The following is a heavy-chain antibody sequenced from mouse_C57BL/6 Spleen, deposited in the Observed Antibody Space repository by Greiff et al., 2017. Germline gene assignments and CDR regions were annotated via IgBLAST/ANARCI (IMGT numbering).Heavy chain of an antibody. Sequence: QVQLQQSGAELVKPGASVKISCKASGYAFSSYWMNWVKQRPGKGLEWIGQIYPGDGDTNYNGKFKGKATLTADKSSSTAYMQLSSLTSEDSAVYFCARTPNYYGSPYYCDYWGQGTTLTVSS. CDR1: GYAFSSYW. V-gene: IGHV1-80*01. J-gene: IGHJ2*01. CDR3: ARTPNYYGSPYYCDY. CDR2: IYPGDGDT. D-gene: IGHD1-1*01.